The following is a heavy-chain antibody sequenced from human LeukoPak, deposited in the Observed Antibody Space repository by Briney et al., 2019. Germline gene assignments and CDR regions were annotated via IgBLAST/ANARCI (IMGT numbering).Heavy chain of an antibody. J-gene: IGHJ5*02. D-gene: IGHD2-2*01. CDR3: AKHGSTNYYRNWFDP. V-gene: IGHV3-23*01. CDR2: ISGSAGST. Sequence: PGGSLRLSCVASGFTLSNYWMSWVRQAPGKGLEWVSAISGSAGSTNYAASVKGRFTISRDNSKNTLYLQMNSLRDEDTAAYYCAKHGSTNYYRNWFDPWGQGALVTVSS. CDR1: GFTLSNYW.